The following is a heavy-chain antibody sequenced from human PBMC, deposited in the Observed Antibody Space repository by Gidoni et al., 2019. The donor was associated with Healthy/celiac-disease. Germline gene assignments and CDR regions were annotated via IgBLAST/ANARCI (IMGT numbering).Heavy chain of an antibody. V-gene: IGHV3-23*01. D-gene: IGHD4-17*01. Sequence: EVQLLESGGGLVQPGGSLRLSCAASGFTFSSYAMSWVRQAPGKGLEWVSAISGSGGSTYYADSVKGRFTISRDNSKNTLYLQMNSLRAEDTAVYYCAKPQTTVRIDGIVRGYWGQGTLVTVSS. CDR2: ISGSGGST. J-gene: IGHJ4*02. CDR1: GFTFSSYA. CDR3: AKPQTTVRIDGIVRGY.